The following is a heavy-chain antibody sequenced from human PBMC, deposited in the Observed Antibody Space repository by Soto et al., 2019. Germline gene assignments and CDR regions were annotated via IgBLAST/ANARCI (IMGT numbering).Heavy chain of an antibody. CDR2: IYYSGST. CDR3: AREYYDSSGYPLPFDL. J-gene: IGHJ2*01. D-gene: IGHD3-22*01. Sequence: QVQLQESGPGLVKPSETLSLTCTVSGGSISSYYWSWIRQPPGKGLEWIGYIYYSGSTNYNPSLKSRVTISVDTSKNQYSLNLSSVTDADTAVYYCAREYYDSSGYPLPFDLWGRGTLVTVSS. CDR1: GGSISSYY. V-gene: IGHV4-59*08.